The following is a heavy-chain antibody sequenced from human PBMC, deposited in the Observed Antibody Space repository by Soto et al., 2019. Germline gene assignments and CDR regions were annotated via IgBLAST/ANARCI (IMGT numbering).Heavy chain of an antibody. D-gene: IGHD3-10*01. V-gene: IGHV1-69*13. CDR1: GYTFTSYG. J-gene: IGHJ4*02. CDR2: IIPLFGTP. CDR3: ARDRDDYGSGNYYNRIDF. Sequence: SVKVSCKASGYTFTSYGISWVRQAPGQGLEWMGGIIPLFGTPNYAQRFQGRVTITADESTSTAYMELSRLRSEDTAVYYCARDRDDYGSGNYYNRIDFWGQGTLVTVSS.